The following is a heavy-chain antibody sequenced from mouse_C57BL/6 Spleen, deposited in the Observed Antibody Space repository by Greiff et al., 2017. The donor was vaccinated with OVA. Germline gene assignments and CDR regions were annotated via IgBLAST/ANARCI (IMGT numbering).Heavy chain of an antibody. CDR3: ARRGAYYGSSYDWFAY. V-gene: IGHV5-17*01. J-gene: IGHJ3*01. CDR1: GFTFSDYG. Sequence: EVMLVESGGGLVKPGGSLKLSCAASGFTFSDYGMHWVRQAPEKGLEWVAYISSGSSTIYYADTVKGRFTISSDNAKNTLFLQMPSLRSEDTAMYYCARRGAYYGSSYDWFAYWGQGTLVTVSA. D-gene: IGHD1-1*01. CDR2: ISSGSSTI.